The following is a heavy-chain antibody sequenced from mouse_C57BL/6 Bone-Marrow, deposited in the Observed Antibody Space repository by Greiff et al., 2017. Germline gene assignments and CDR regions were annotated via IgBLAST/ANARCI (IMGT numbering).Heavy chain of an antibody. J-gene: IGHJ3*01. V-gene: IGHV1-80*01. Sequence: VQLQQSGAELVKPGASVKISCKASGYAFSSYWMNWVKQRPGKGLEWIGQIYPGDGDTNYNGKFKGKATLTADKSSSTAYMQLSSLTAEDSAVYFCARERGWLLRLAWFADWGQGTLVTVSA. CDR3: ARERGWLLRLAWFAD. D-gene: IGHD2-3*01. CDR1: GYAFSSYW. CDR2: IYPGDGDT.